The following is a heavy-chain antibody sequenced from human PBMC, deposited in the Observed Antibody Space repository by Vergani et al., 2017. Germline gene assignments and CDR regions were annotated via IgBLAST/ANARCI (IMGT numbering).Heavy chain of an antibody. CDR3: ARDFGGEWYFDL. CDR1: GASTDSFY. D-gene: IGHD4-23*01. CDR2: VVRNGNV. J-gene: IGHJ2*01. V-gene: IGHV4-4*08. Sequence: VLLQEPGPGLVRPSETLSLKFSVSGASTDSFYWGWILQSPGTGLEWIGYVVRNGNVNYNPSFNFRVAIDTSNNELSLRVTSVTAANTSVYYCARDFGGEWYFDLWGRGATVTVSS.